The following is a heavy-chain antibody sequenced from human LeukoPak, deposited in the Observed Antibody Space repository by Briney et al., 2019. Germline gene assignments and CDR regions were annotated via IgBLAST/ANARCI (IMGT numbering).Heavy chain of an antibody. J-gene: IGHJ3*02. V-gene: IGHV3-30*18. D-gene: IGHD3-10*01. CDR1: GFTFSSYG. Sequence: GRSLRLSCAASGFTFSSYGMHWVRQAPGKGLEWVAVISYDGSNKYYADSVKGRFTISRDNSKNTLYLQMDSLRAEDTAVYYCAKDPGRGDIWGQGTMVTVSS. CDR3: AKDPGRGDI. CDR2: ISYDGSNK.